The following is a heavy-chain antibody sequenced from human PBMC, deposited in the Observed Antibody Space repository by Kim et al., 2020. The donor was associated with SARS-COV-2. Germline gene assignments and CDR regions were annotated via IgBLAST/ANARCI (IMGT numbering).Heavy chain of an antibody. CDR2: ISYDGSNK. V-gene: IGHV3-30*04. D-gene: IGHD6-13*01. CDR1: GFTFSSYA. CDR3: ARTAAAGMGY. Sequence: GGSLRLSCAASGFTFSSYAMHWVRQAPGKGLEWVVVISYDGSNKYYADSVKGRFTISRDNSKNTLYLQMNSLRAEDTAVYYCARTAAAGMGYWGQGTLVT. J-gene: IGHJ4*02.